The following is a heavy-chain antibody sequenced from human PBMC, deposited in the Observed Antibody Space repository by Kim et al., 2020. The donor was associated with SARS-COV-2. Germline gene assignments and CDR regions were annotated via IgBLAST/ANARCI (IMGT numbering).Heavy chain of an antibody. J-gene: IGHJ6*02. CDR1: GGSISSSNW. Sequence: SETLSLTCAVSGGSISSSNWWSWVRQPPGKGLEWIGEIYHSGSTNYNPSLKSRVTISVDKSKNQFSLKLSSVTAADTAVYYCASRGYDFLIAYGMDVWGQGTTVTVSS. CDR2: IYHSGST. V-gene: IGHV4-4*02. CDR3: ASRGYDFLIAYGMDV. D-gene: IGHD3-3*01.